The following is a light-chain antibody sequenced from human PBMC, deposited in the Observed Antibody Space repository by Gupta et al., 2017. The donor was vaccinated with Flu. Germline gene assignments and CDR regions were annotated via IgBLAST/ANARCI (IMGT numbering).Light chain of an antibody. Sequence: IQMTQSPSSLSASVGDRVTITCRASQSISSYLNWYQQKPGKAPKLLIYAASSLQSGVPSRFSGSGSGTDFTLTISSRQPEDFATYYCQQSYSTLPLTFGGGTKVEIK. CDR3: QQSYSTLPLT. CDR2: AAS. CDR1: QSISSY. J-gene: IGKJ4*01. V-gene: IGKV1-39*01.